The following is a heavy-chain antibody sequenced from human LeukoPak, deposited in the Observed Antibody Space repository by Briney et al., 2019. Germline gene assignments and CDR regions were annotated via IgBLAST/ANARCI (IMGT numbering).Heavy chain of an antibody. CDR3: ARGGKSGYYYGY. J-gene: IGHJ4*02. V-gene: IGHV3-74*01. CDR2: INSDGSST. D-gene: IGHD3-22*01. Sequence: GGSLRLSCAASGFTFSSYWMHWVRQAPGKGLVWVSRINSDGSSTSYADSVKGRFTISRDNSKNMLYLQMNSLRAEDTAVYYCARGGKSGYYYGYWGQGTLVTVSS. CDR1: GFTFSSYW.